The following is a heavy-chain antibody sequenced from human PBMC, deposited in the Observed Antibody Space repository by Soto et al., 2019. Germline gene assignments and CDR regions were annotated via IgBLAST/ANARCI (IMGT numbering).Heavy chain of an antibody. J-gene: IGHJ3*02. V-gene: IGHV4-30-2*05. D-gene: IGHD3-22*01. CDR2: IYHSGST. CDR3: ARARGDSSDSDAFDI. Sequence: SETLSLTCAVSGGSISSGGYSWSWIRQPPGKGLEWIGYIYHSGSTYYNPSLKNRVTISVDTSKNQFSLKLSSVTAADTAVYYCARARGDSSDSDAFDIWGQGTMVT. CDR1: GGSISSGGYS.